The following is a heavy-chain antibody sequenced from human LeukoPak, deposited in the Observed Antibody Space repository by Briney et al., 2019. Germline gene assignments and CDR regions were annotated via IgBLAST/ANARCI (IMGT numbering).Heavy chain of an antibody. D-gene: IGHD5-18*01. J-gene: IGHJ4*02. CDR3: ARENGYRYDY. Sequence: GGSLRLSCEASGFTFSTFAMIWVRQPPGKGLEWVSSIFPSGGEIHYADSVRGRFTISRDNSKSTLSLQMNSLRAEDTALYYCARENGYRYDYWGQGTLVTVSS. CDR2: IFPSGGEI. CDR1: GFTFSTFA. V-gene: IGHV3-23*01.